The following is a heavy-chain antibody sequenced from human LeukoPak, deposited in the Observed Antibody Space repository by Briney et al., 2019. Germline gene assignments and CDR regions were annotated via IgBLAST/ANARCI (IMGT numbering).Heavy chain of an antibody. D-gene: IGHD3-3*01. Sequence: SGGSLRLSCTASKFTFSHYGMQWVRQAPGKGLEWVAVISSDGSIKVYADSEKGRFTLSRDNSINTVDLQMNSLRAEDTAVYYCVKEYHSRGFGAYFDYWGQGTLVTVSS. CDR3: VKEYHSRGFGAYFDY. CDR1: KFTFSHYG. J-gene: IGHJ4*02. CDR2: ISSDGSIK. V-gene: IGHV3-30*18.